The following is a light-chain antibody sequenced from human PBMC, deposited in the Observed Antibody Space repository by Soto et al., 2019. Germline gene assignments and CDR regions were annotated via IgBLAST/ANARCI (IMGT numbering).Light chain of an antibody. V-gene: IGKV1-5*03. Sequence: DIQMTQSPSTLSASVGDRVTITCRASQSISSWLAWYQQKPGKAPILLIYKASSLESGVPSRFSGSGSGTEFTLTISSLQPDAFATYYCQQYHSYSLTFGGGTQVEIK. CDR3: QQYHSYSLT. CDR2: KAS. J-gene: IGKJ4*01. CDR1: QSISSW.